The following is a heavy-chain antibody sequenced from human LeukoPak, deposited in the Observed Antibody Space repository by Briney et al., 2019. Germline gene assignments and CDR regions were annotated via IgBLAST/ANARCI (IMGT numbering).Heavy chain of an antibody. CDR3: ASPDTGYYYGMDV. J-gene: IGHJ6*02. V-gene: IGHV3-7*01. CDR2: IKQDGSEK. CDR1: GFTFSSYR. Sequence: PGGSLRLSCAASGFTFSSYRMSWVREAPGKGLEWVANIKQDGSEKYYVDSVKGRFTISRDNAKNSLYLQMNSLRAEDTAVYYCASPDTGYYYGMDVWGQGTTVTVSS. D-gene: IGHD5-18*01.